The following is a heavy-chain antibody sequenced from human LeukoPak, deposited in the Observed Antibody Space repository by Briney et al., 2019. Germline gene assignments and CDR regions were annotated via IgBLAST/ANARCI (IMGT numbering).Heavy chain of an antibody. V-gene: IGHV3-7*01. CDR2: IRPDGSQN. CDR3: GRSRGLDL. J-gene: IGHJ4*02. Sequence: GGSLRLSCVASGFTFSDSWMTWVRQAPGKGLEWVANIRPDGSQNFFVDSVRGRFTVSRDNARNTLSLQMNSLRAEDTAVYYCGRSRGLDLWGQGTLVTVSS. D-gene: IGHD6-25*01. CDR1: GFTFSDSW.